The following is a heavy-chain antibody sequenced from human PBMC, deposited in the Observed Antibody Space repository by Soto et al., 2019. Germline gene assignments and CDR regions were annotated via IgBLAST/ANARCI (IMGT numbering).Heavy chain of an antibody. D-gene: IGHD6-13*01. CDR3: AREGRLAAAGRFDY. Sequence: SETLSLTCTVSGGSISSGDYYWSWIRQVPGKGLEWIGYIYYSGSTYYNPSLESRLAMSVDTSKNQFSLKLSSVTAADTAIYYCAREGRLAAAGRFDYWGQGTLVTVSS. CDR2: IYYSGST. J-gene: IGHJ4*02. V-gene: IGHV4-31*03. CDR1: GGSISSGDYY.